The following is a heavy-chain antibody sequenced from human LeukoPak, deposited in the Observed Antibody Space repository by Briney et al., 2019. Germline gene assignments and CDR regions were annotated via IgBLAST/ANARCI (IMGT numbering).Heavy chain of an antibody. D-gene: IGHD3-22*01. J-gene: IGHJ3*02. CDR2: IYYSGST. V-gene: IGHV4-39*07. Sequence: SETLSLTCTVSGGSISSSSYYWGWIRQPPGKGLEWIGRIYYSGSTNYNPSLKSRVSISVDTSKNQFSLKLNSVTAADTAVYYCARVWGVTDFYDSRGAFDIWGQGTMVTVSS. CDR3: ARVWGVTDFYDSRGAFDI. CDR1: GGSISSSSYY.